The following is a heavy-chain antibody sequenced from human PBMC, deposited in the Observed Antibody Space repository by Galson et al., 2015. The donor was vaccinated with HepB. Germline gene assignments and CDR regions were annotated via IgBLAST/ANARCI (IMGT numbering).Heavy chain of an antibody. CDR3: ARSPSYGSGSYEG. J-gene: IGHJ4*02. CDR1: GYTFTSYA. Sequence: SVKVSCKASGYTFTSYAMNWVRQAPGQGLEWMGRIIPILGIANYAQKFQGRVTITADKSTSTAYMELSSLRSEDTAVYYCARSPSYGSGSYEGWGQGTLVTVSS. V-gene: IGHV1-69*04. CDR2: IIPILGIA. D-gene: IGHD3-10*01.